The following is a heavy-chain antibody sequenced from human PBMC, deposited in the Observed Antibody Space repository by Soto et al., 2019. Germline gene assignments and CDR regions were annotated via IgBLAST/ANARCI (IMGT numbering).Heavy chain of an antibody. J-gene: IGHJ6*02. D-gene: IGHD2-2*01. Sequence: SETLSLTCTVSGGSISSGGYYWSWIRQHPGKGLEWIGYIYYSGSTYYNPSLKSRVTISVDTSKNQFSLKLSSVTAADTAVYYCARDVRCSSTSCLWHYYGMDVWGPGTTVTVSS. CDR3: ARDVRCSSTSCLWHYYGMDV. CDR2: IYYSGST. V-gene: IGHV4-31*03. CDR1: GGSISSGGYY.